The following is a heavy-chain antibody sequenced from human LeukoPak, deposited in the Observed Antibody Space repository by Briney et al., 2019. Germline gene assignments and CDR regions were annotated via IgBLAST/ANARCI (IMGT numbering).Heavy chain of an antibody. V-gene: IGHV1-18*01. CDR3: ARVGIAARPDGY. D-gene: IGHD6-6*01. J-gene: IGHJ4*02. Sequence: ASVKVSCKASGYTFTSYGISWVRQAPGQGLEWMGWISAYNGNTNYAQKLQGRVTMSTDTSTSTAYMELRSLRSDDTAVYYRARVGIAARPDGYWGQGTLVTVSS. CDR2: ISAYNGNT. CDR1: GYTFTSYG.